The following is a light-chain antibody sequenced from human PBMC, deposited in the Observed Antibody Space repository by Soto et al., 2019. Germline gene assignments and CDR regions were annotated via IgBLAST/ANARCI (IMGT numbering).Light chain of an antibody. CDR3: QQYGDSPWT. CDR1: QYISTK. J-gene: IGKJ1*01. Sequence: VLTQSPDSLSLSPGERATLSCRASQYISTKLARYQQKPGQAPRLLFSGAFNRATDTPDRFSGSGSGTDFTLIISGVEAEDFAMYYCQQYGDSPWTFGQGTRVDFK. V-gene: IGKV3-20*01. CDR2: GAF.